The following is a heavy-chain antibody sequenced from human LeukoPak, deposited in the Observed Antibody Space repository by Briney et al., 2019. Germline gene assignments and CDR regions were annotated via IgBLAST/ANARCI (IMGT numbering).Heavy chain of an antibody. CDR3: AKGEYYYDSSGYYFPRYYFDY. V-gene: IGHV3-23*01. CDR2: VSASGGST. D-gene: IGHD3-22*01. J-gene: IGHJ4*02. CDR1: GFTFSTYA. Sequence: PGGSLRLSCEASGFTFSTYAMSWVRQAPGKGLEWVSAVSASGGSTYFADSVKGRFTISRDNSKNTLYLQMNSLRAEDTAVYNCAKGEYYYDSSGYYFPRYYFDYWGQGTLVTVSS.